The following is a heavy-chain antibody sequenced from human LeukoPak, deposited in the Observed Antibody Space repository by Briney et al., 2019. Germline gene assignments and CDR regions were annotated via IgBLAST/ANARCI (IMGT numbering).Heavy chain of an antibody. J-gene: IGHJ4*02. V-gene: IGHV3-43*02. CDR1: GFTFDDYA. CDR3: AKGGVSGYLGLVDY. D-gene: IGHD5-12*01. CDR2: ISGDGGST. Sequence: GGSLRLSCAASGFTFDDYAMHWVRQAPGKGLEWVSLISGDGGSTYYADSVKGRFTISRDNSKNFLYLQMNSLRTEDTALYYCAKGGVSGYLGLVDYWGQGTLVTVSS.